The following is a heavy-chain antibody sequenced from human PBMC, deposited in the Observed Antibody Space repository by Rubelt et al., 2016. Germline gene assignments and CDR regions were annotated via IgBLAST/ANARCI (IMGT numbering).Heavy chain of an antibody. CDR3: ARGSWFRGAFDI. D-gene: IGHD6-13*01. J-gene: IGHJ3*02. CDR2: INPNSGGT. Sequence: QVQLVQSGAEVKKPGASVKVSCKASGYTFTGYYMHWVRQAPGQGLEWVGRINPNSGGTNYAQKVQGWVTMTRDTAISTAYMELSRLGSDDTAVYYGARGSWFRGAFDIWGQGTMVTVSS. V-gene: IGHV1-2*04. CDR1: GYTFTGYY.